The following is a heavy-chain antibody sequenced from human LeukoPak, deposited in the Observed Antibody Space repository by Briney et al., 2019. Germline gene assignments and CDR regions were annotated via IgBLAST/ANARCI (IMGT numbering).Heavy chain of an antibody. V-gene: IGHV4-34*01. CDR2: INHSGST. J-gene: IGHJ5*02. CDR3: ARQSSGTGYDADWFDP. D-gene: IGHD5-12*01. CDR1: GGSFSGYY. Sequence: SETLSLTCAVYGGSFSGYYWSWIRQPPGKGLEWIGEINHSGSTNYNPSLKSRVTISVDTSKNQFSLKLSSVTAADTAVYYCARQSSGTGYDADWFDPWGQGTLVTVSS.